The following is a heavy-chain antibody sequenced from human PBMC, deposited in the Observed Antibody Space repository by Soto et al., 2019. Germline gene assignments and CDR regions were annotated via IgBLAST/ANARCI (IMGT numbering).Heavy chain of an antibody. J-gene: IGHJ4*02. CDR2: ISSSSSTI. Sequence: PGESLRLSCAASGFTFSTYSMNWVRQAPGKGLEWVSYISSSSSTIFYTDSVKGRFTVSRDNAKNSLYLQMNSLRAEDTAVYYCAIPTYYYDSSGPPVYWGKGTLVTV. D-gene: IGHD3-22*01. CDR1: GFTFSTYS. CDR3: AIPTYYYDSSGPPVY. V-gene: IGHV3-48*01.